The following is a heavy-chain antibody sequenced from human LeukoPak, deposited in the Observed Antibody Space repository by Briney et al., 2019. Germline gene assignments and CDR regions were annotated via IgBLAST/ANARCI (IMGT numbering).Heavy chain of an antibody. V-gene: IGHV3-7*01. CDR1: GFTFSSYW. D-gene: IGHD2-2*01. CDR3: AREVRYCSSTSCLYNWFDP. J-gene: IGHJ5*02. CDR2: IKQDGSEK. Sequence: LAGGSLRLSCAASGFTFSSYWMSWVRQAPGKGLEWVANIKQDGSEKYYVDSVKGRFTISRDNAKNSLYLQMNSQRAEDTAVYYCAREVRYCSSTSCLYNWFDPWGQGTLVTVSS.